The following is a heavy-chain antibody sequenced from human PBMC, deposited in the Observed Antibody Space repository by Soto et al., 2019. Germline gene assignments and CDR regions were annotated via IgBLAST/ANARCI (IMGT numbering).Heavy chain of an antibody. CDR2: ITGGGGST. CDR1: GFTFSSYA. V-gene: IGHV3-23*01. J-gene: IGHJ6*02. D-gene: IGHD4-17*01. CDR3: AKFYGDYEAYYYYGMDV. Sequence: VGSLRLSSAASGFTFSSYAMSWVRQAPGKRLQWVSAITGGGGSTYYADSVKGRLTITRDNSKNTLYLQMNSLRAEDTAVYDCAKFYGDYEAYYYYGMDVWGQGTTVTVSS.